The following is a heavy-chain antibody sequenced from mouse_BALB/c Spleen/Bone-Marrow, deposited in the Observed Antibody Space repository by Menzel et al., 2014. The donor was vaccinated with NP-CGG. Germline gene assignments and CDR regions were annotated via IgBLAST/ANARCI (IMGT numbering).Heavy chain of an antibody. CDR2: IYPGDGDT. CDR1: GYAFSTYW. Sequence: QVQLKESGAELVRPGPSVKISCKSSGYAFSTYWINWVKQRPGQGLEWIGQIYPGDGDTDFNGKFKGKATLTADRSSNTAYMEFSSLTSEDSAVYFCARGGISVDYWGQGTTLTVSS. V-gene: IGHV1-80*01. CDR3: ARGGISVDY. J-gene: IGHJ2*01.